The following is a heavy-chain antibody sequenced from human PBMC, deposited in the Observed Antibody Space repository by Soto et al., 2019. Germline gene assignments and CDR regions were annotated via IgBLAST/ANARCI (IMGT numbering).Heavy chain of an antibody. D-gene: IGHD6-19*01. J-gene: IGHJ6*02. CDR1: GGSISSYY. Sequence: SLTCTVSGGSISSYYWSWIRQPPGKGLEWIEYIYYSGSTNYNPSLKSRVTISVDTSKNQFSLKLSSVTAADMAVYYCARDRWYSCGSHYYYGRYVCRQRSTVTV. V-gene: IGHV4-59*01. CDR2: IYYSGST. CDR3: ARDRWYSCGSHYYYGRYV.